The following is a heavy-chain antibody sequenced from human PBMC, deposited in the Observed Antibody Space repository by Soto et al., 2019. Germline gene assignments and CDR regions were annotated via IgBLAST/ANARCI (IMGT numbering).Heavy chain of an antibody. D-gene: IGHD1-26*01. Sequence: SENLSLTCAVFGGSISNSNWWTWVRQPPGKGLDWIGEIFHSGSTNYNSSLMGRVTISVDKANNQFSLKLSSVTAADTAVYYCAHRPIVGAAIWGQGTLVT. J-gene: IGHJ4*02. CDR3: AHRPIVGAAI. CDR2: IFHSGST. V-gene: IGHV4-4*02. CDR1: GGSISNSNW.